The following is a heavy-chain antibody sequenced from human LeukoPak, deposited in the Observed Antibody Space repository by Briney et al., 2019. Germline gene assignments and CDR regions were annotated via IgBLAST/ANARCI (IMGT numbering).Heavy chain of an antibody. CDR3: ARARSSGWVIDS. D-gene: IGHD6-19*01. CDR2: ISSGGGGT. J-gene: IGHJ4*02. V-gene: IGHV3-48*02. CDR1: GLTFSSYS. Sequence: GGSLRLSCAASGLTFSSYSMNWVRQAPGKGLEWISYISSGGGGTYYADSVKGRFTISRDNAKNSLYLQMNSLRDEDTAVYFCARARSSGWVIDSWGQGTLVTVSP.